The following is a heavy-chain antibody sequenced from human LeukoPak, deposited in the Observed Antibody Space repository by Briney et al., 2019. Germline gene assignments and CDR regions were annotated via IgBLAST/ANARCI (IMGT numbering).Heavy chain of an antibody. CDR2: ISSSSTYI. CDR1: GFTFSTYS. Sequence: GGSLRLSCAASGFTFSTYSMNWVRQAPGKGLEWVSSISSSSTYIYYADSVKGRFTISRDNAKNSLYLQMNSLRAEDTAVYYCARDETYYYDSSGPFDAFDIWGQGTMVTVSS. D-gene: IGHD3-22*01. CDR3: ARDETYYYDSSGPFDAFDI. V-gene: IGHV3-21*01. J-gene: IGHJ3*02.